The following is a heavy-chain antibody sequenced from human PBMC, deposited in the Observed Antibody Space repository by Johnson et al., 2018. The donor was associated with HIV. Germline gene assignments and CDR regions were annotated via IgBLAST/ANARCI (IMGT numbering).Heavy chain of an antibody. Sequence: QVQLVESGGGLIQPGGSLRLSCVVSGFTVSSNYMSWIRQAPGKGLEWVSHISSSGSPINYADSVKGRFTISRDNAKNTLYLQMNSLRAEDTAVYYCARGRSYSSSWYTPIDAFDIWGQGTMVTVSS. CDR1: GFTVSSNY. V-gene: IGHV3-11*04. J-gene: IGHJ3*02. CDR2: ISSSGSPI. CDR3: ARGRSYSSSWYTPIDAFDI. D-gene: IGHD6-13*01.